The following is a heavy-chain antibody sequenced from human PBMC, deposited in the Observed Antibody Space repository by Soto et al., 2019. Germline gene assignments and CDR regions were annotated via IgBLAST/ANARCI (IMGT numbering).Heavy chain of an antibody. J-gene: IGHJ6*02. CDR1: GYSFTSYW. D-gene: IGHD3-10*01. CDR3: ATAPLWSNYYYGMDV. V-gene: IGHV5-51*01. CDR2: IYPGDSDT. Sequence: GESLKISCKGSGYSFTSYWIGWVRQMPGKGLECMGIIYPGDSDTRYSPSFQGQVTISADKSISTAYLQWSSLKASDTAMYYCATAPLWSNYYYGMDVWGQGTTVTVSS.